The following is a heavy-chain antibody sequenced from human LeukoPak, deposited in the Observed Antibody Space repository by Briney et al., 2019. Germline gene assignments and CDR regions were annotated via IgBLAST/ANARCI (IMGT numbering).Heavy chain of an antibody. CDR3: ARGGPSGCFDWLLRYYYYGMDV. Sequence: GGSLRLSCAAFGFTFSDYYMSWIRQAPGKGLEWVSYISSSGSTIYYADSVKGRFTISRDNAKNSLYLQMNSLRAEDTAVYYCARGGPSGCFDWLLRYYYYGMDVWGQGTTVTVSS. CDR2: ISSSGSTI. D-gene: IGHD3-9*01. V-gene: IGHV3-11*01. J-gene: IGHJ6*02. CDR1: GFTFSDYY.